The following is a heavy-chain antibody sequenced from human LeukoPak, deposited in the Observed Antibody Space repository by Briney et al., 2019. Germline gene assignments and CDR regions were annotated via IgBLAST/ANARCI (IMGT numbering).Heavy chain of an antibody. Sequence: PSDTLSLTCAVSGGPPVSGGPLTSNNWWSWVRQAPEKGLEWIGEIYHSGSTNYNPALKGRVTISVDRSKGQFSLNLRSLTAADTAVYYCARRSGGFDYWGQGTLVTVSS. J-gene: IGHJ4*02. V-gene: IGHV4-4*02. CDR3: ARRSGGFDY. D-gene: IGHD2-15*01. CDR2: IYHSGST. CDR1: SGGPPVSGGPLTSNNW.